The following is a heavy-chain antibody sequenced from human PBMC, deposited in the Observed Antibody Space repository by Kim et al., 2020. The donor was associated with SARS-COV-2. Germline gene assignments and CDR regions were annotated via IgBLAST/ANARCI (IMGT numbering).Heavy chain of an antibody. CDR2: IYTSGST. J-gene: IGHJ3*02. CDR3: ARDFGYSSSSGSFDI. CDR1: GGSISSGSYS. D-gene: IGHD6-6*01. V-gene: IGHV4-61*02. Sequence: SETLSLTCTVSGGSISSGSYSWSWIRQPAGKGLEWIGRIYTSGSTDYNPSLKSRVTISVDTSKNQFSLKLSSVTAADTAVYYCARDFGYSSSSGSFDIWGQGTVVTVSS.